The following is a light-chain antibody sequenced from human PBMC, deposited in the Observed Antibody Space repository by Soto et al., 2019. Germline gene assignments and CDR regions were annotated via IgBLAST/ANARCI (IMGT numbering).Light chain of an antibody. CDR1: SGHSNYA. CDR3: QTWGTGIQV. V-gene: IGLV4-69*01. CDR2: LNSDGSH. Sequence: QLVLTQSPSASASLGASVKLTCTLSSGHSNYAIAWHQQQPEKGPQYLMKLNSDGSHSKGDGIPDRFSGSSSGAERYLTISSLQSEDEADYYCQTWGTGIQVFGGGTKVTVL. J-gene: IGLJ2*01.